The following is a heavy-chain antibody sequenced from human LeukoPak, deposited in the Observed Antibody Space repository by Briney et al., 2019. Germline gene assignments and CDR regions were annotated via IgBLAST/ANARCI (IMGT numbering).Heavy chain of an antibody. J-gene: IGHJ4*02. CDR1: RFTFSSYA. Sequence: GGSLRLSCAASRFTFSSYAMSWVRQAPGKGLEWVSVIYSGGSTYYADSVKGRFTISRDNSKNTLYLQMNSLRAEDTAVYYCARDLRYGLFDYWGQGTLVTVSS. CDR3: ARDLRYGLFDY. V-gene: IGHV3-66*01. CDR2: IYSGGST. D-gene: IGHD5-18*01.